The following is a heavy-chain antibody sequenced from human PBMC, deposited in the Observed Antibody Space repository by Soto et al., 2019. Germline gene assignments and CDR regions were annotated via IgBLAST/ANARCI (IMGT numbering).Heavy chain of an antibody. J-gene: IGHJ6*02. Sequence: SETLSLTCTVSGGSISSSSYYWGWIRQPPGKGLEWIGSIYYSGSTYYNPSLKSRVTISVVTSKNQFSLKLSSVTAADTAVYYCARRLYYDSSGFEGGGMDVWGQGTTVT. CDR2: IYYSGST. V-gene: IGHV4-39*01. CDR1: GGSISSSSYY. CDR3: ARRLYYDSSGFEGGGMDV. D-gene: IGHD3-22*01.